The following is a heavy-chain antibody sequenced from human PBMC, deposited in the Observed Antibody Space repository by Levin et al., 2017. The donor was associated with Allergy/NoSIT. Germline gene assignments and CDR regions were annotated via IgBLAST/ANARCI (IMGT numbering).Heavy chain of an antibody. Sequence: SCAASGFTFSSYAMHWVRQAPGKGLEWVAVISYDGSNKYYADSVKGRFTISRDNSKNTLYLQMNSLRAEDTAVYYCARDSITGSGSSYYFDYWGQGTLVTVSS. CDR2: ISYDGSNK. CDR3: ARDSITGSGSSYYFDY. J-gene: IGHJ4*02. CDR1: GFTFSSYA. V-gene: IGHV3-30-3*01. D-gene: IGHD3-10*01.